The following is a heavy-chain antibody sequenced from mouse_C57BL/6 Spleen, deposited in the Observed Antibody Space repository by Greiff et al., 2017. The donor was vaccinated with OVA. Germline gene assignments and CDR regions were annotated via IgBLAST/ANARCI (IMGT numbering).Heavy chain of an antibody. CDR3: ARVGGPYAMDY. CDR1: GYTFTSYW. CDR2: IYPGGGCT. Sequence: VQLQQSGAELVRPATSVKMSCKASGYTFTSYWIGWAKQRPGHGLEWIGDIYPGGGCTNYNEKFKGKATLAADKSSSTAYMQCSSLKSEDSAIYYCARVGGPYAMDYWGQGTSVTVSS. J-gene: IGHJ4*01. V-gene: IGHV1-63*01.